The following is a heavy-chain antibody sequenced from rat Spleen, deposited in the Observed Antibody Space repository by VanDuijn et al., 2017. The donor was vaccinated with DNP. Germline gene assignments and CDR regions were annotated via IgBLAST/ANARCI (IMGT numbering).Heavy chain of an antibody. J-gene: IGHJ2*01. CDR2: IIYDGSRT. Sequence: EVQLVESGGGLVQPGGSLKLSCAASGFTFSNYNMAWVRQAPKKGLEWVATIIYDGSRTYYRDSVKGRFTVSRDNARSSLYLQMDSLRSEDTATYYCARHGHTTGITTFHYFDYWGQGVMVTVSS. CDR1: GFTFSNYN. V-gene: IGHV5-7*01. D-gene: IGHD1-9*01. CDR3: ARHGHTTGITTFHYFDY.